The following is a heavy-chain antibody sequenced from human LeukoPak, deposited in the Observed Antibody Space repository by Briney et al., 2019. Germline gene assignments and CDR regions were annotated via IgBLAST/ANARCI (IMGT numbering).Heavy chain of an antibody. CDR1: GFTFSSYA. Sequence: GRSLRLSCAASGFTFSSYAMPWVRQAPGKGLEWVAVISYDGSNKYYADSVKGRFTISRDNSKNTLYLQMNSLRAEDTAVYYCASYREMIVVVPGSAVDYWGQGTLVTVSS. D-gene: IGHD3-22*01. CDR3: ASYREMIVVVPGSAVDY. CDR2: ISYDGSNK. J-gene: IGHJ4*02. V-gene: IGHV3-30-3*01.